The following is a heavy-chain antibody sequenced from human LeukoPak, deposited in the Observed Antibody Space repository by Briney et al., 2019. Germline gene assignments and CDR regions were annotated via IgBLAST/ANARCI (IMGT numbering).Heavy chain of an antibody. D-gene: IGHD3-10*01. Sequence: ASVKVSCKASGYTFTGYYMHWVRQAPGQGLEWMGWINPNSGGTNYAQKFQGRVTMTRDTSISTAYMELSSLRSEDTAVYYCAREVRGVITPPDYWGQGTLVTVSS. V-gene: IGHV1-2*02. CDR1: GYTFTGYY. CDR3: AREVRGVITPPDY. J-gene: IGHJ4*02. CDR2: INPNSGGT.